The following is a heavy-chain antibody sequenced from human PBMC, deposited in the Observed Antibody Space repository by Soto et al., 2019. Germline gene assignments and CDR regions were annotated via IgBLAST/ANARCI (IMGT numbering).Heavy chain of an antibody. Sequence: TGGSLRLSCAASGFTFSSYAMSWVRQAPGKGLEWVSAISGSGGSTYYADSVKGRFTISRDNSKNTLYLQMNSLRAEDTAVYYCAKPAVGWELRKALYYFDYWGQGTLVTVSS. D-gene: IGHD1-26*01. CDR2: ISGSGGST. J-gene: IGHJ4*02. CDR1: GFTFSSYA. V-gene: IGHV3-23*01. CDR3: AKPAVGWELRKALYYFDY.